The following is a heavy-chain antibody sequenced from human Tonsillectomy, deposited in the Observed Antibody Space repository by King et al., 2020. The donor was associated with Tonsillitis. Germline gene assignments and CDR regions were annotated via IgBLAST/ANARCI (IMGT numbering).Heavy chain of an antibody. CDR2: IDPIDSYT. D-gene: IGHD2-2*01. Sequence: VQLVESGAEVKKPGESLRISCKGSGYSFTSDWISWVRQMPGKGLEWMGRIDPIDSYTYYSPSFKGHVTISADKSISTAYLQWSSLKASDTAMYYCARRICSSTSWYFNYWGQGTLVTVSS. CDR1: GYSFTSDW. V-gene: IGHV5-10-1*03. CDR3: ARRICSSTSWYFNY. J-gene: IGHJ4*02.